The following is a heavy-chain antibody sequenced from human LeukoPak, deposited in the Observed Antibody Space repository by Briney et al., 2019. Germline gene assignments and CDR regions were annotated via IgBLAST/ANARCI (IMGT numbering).Heavy chain of an antibody. V-gene: IGHV4-61*08. Sequence: PSETLSLTCTVSGGSVSSGGYYWSWIRQPPGKGLEWIGYVYYSGNTNYNPSLKSRVTISVDTSKNQFSLKLSSVTAADTAVYYCARDYYDSSGYYDYWGQGALVIVSS. CDR2: VYYSGNT. CDR1: GGSVSSGGYY. J-gene: IGHJ4*02. D-gene: IGHD3-22*01. CDR3: ARDYYDSSGYYDY.